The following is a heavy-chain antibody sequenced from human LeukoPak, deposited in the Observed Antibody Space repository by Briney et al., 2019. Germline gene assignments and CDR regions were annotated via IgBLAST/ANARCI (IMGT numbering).Heavy chain of an antibody. J-gene: IGHJ6*03. CDR3: ARDQGAPHNDGYAKAYYYYYYMDV. CDR1: GYTFVGYY. D-gene: IGHD5-18*01. V-gene: IGHV1-2*02. CDR2: IDPYTGNT. Sequence: PVASVKVSCKASGYTFVGYYLHWVRQAPGQGLEWMAWIDPYTGNTHYAQEFQGRVTMTRDTSISTAYMELSRLRSDDTAVYYCARDQGAPHNDGYAKAYYYYYYMDVWGKGTTVTVSS.